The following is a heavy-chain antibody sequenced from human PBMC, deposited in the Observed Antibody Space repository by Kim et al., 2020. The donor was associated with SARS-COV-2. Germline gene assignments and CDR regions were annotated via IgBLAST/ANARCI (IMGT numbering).Heavy chain of an antibody. Sequence: GGSLRLSCAASGFNFDAYTMHWVRQVPGKGLEWVSLVGPDGTYTEHTDSLRGRFIISRDNIKKSLYLQLNSLRGEETALYYCARGQQWLITDWGQGTQVTVSS. J-gene: IGHJ4*02. CDR3: ARGQQWLITD. D-gene: IGHD6-19*01. CDR1: GFNFDAYT. CDR2: VGPDGTYT. V-gene: IGHV3-43*01.